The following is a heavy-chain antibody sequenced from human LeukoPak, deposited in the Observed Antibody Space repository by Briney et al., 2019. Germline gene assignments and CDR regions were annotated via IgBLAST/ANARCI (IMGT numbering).Heavy chain of an antibody. V-gene: IGHV1-2*04. CDR1: GYTFTGYY. CDR3: ARDSRYEWSMGGAL. Sequence: GASVKVSCKASGYTFTGYYMHWVRQAPGQGLEWMGWINPNSGGTNYAQKFQGWVTMTRDTSISTAYMELSRLRSDDTAVYYCARDSRYEWSMGGALWGQGTMVTVSS. CDR2: INPNSGGT. J-gene: IGHJ3*01. D-gene: IGHD3-3*01.